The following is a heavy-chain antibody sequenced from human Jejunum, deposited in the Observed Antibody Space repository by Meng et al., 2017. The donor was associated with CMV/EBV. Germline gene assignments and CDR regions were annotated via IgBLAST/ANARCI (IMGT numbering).Heavy chain of an antibody. CDR1: TSGVG. D-gene: IGHD3-3*01. V-gene: IGHV2-5*01. J-gene: IGHJ5*02. CDR3: AQTFNYDYWSGQPTWFDP. CDR2: IYWNDDR. Sequence: TSGVGGGWIRQPTGKALEWLANIYWNDDRRYSPSLKSRLTIAKDTSKNLVILTMTNMDPVDTATYYCAQTFNYDYWSGQPTWFDPWGQGTLVTVSS.